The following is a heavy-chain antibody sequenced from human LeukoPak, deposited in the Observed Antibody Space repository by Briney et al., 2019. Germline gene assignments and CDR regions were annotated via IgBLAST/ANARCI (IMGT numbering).Heavy chain of an antibody. V-gene: IGHV1-18*01. CDR3: ARALYYYDSSGYEPQIDY. CDR2: ISAYNGNT. Sequence: GASVKVSCKASGYTFTSYGISWVRQAPGQGLEWMGWISAYNGNTNYAQKLQGRVTMTTDTSTSTAYMELRSLRSDDTAVYYCARALYYYDSSGYEPQIDYWGQGTLVTVSS. D-gene: IGHD3-22*01. CDR1: GYTFTSYG. J-gene: IGHJ4*02.